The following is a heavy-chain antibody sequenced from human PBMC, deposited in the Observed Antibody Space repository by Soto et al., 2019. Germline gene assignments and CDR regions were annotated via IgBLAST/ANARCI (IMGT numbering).Heavy chain of an antibody. Sequence: RGSLRLCCAASGFTFNTYGMHWFRQAPGKGLEWVAVISYDGSEKYYVDSVKGRFTISKDNSKNTLYLQMNSLRPEDTAVYYCAKSPNFYCSSPNCYKYYFDHWGQGTRVTVSS. CDR2: ISYDGSEK. J-gene: IGHJ4*02. CDR1: GFTFNTYG. D-gene: IGHD2-2*02. V-gene: IGHV3-30*18. CDR3: AKSPNFYCSSPNCYKYYFDH.